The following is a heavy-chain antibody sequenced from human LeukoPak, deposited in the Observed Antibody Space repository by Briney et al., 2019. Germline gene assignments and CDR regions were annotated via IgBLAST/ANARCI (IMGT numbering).Heavy chain of an antibody. CDR2: INPNNGAT. V-gene: IGHV1-2*02. CDR1: GYSFTGYY. CDR3: ARGSETYYDFWSGSSFDY. J-gene: IGHJ4*02. Sequence: ASVKVSCKASGYSFTGYYIHWVRQAPGQGLDWMGWINPNNGATKYAQKFQGRATMTRDTSISRAYMELTRLRSDDTAVYYCARGSETYYDFWSGSSFDYWGQGTLVTVSS. D-gene: IGHD3-3*01.